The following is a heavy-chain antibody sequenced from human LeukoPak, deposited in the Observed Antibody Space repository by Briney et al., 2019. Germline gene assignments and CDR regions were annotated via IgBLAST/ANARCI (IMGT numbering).Heavy chain of an antibody. J-gene: IGHJ3*02. V-gene: IGHV4-34*01. Sequence: PSETLSLSCAVYGVTFSGYYWSWIRQPPGKGLEWIGEINHSGSTTYNPSSKSRVTISVDTSKNQFPLKLSSVTAADTAVYYCARADCSGGSCYSDAFDIWGQGTMVTVSP. CDR1: GVTFSGYY. CDR2: INHSGST. D-gene: IGHD2-15*01. CDR3: ARADCSGGSCYSDAFDI.